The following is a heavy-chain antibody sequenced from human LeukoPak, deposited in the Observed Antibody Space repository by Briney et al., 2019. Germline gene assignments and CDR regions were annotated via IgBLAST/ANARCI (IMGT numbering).Heavy chain of an antibody. J-gene: IGHJ4*02. CDR1: GFTLNSYA. CDR3: AKRVPYSSSSVYFDS. V-gene: IGHV3-23*01. CDR2: ISHGGSDT. D-gene: IGHD6-6*01. Sequence: GGSLRLSCAASGFTLNSYAMSWVRQAPGKGLEWVSAISHGGSDTYYADSVKGRFTISKDNSKNMLFLQMNSLMDDDTAVYYCAKRVPYSSSSVYFDSWGQGTLVTVSS.